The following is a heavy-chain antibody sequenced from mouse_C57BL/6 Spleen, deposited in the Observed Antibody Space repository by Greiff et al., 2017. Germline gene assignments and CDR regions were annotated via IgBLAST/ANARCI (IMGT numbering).Heavy chain of an antibody. CDR1: GYTFPDYE. CDR2: IDPETGGT. CDR3: TRGDYGNYYAMDY. Sequence: QVQLQQSGAELVRPGASVTLSCKASGYTFPDYEMHWVKQTPVHGLEWIGAIDPETGGTAYNQKFKGKAILTADKSSSTAYMELRSLTSEDSAVYYCTRGDYGNYYAMDYWGQGTSVTVSS. D-gene: IGHD2-1*01. J-gene: IGHJ4*01. V-gene: IGHV1-15*01.